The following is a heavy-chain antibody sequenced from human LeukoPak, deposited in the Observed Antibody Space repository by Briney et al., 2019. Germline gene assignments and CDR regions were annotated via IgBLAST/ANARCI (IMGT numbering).Heavy chain of an antibody. D-gene: IGHD6-13*01. Sequence: GGSLRLSCAASGFTFSSYSTNWVRQAPGKGLEWVSSISSSSSYIYYADSVKGRFTISRDNAKNSLYLRMNSLRAEDTAVYYCARGPNAEYSSSWLYYFDYWGQGTLVTVSS. CDR1: GFTFSSYS. V-gene: IGHV3-21*01. CDR2: ISSSSSYI. CDR3: ARGPNAEYSSSWLYYFDY. J-gene: IGHJ4*02.